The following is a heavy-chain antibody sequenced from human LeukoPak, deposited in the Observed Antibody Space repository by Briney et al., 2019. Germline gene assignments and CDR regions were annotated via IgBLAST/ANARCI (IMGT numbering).Heavy chain of an antibody. V-gene: IGHV7-4-1*02. J-gene: IGHJ3*02. CDR2: INTNTGNP. CDR3: ARERWELGHPHLPEDAFDI. CDR1: GYTFTSYA. Sequence: ASVKVSCKASGYTFTSYAMNWVRQAPGQGLEWVGWINTNTGNPTYAQGFTGRFVFSLDTSVSTAYLQISSLKAEDTAVYYCARERWELGHPHLPEDAFDIWGQGTMVTVSS. D-gene: IGHD1-26*01.